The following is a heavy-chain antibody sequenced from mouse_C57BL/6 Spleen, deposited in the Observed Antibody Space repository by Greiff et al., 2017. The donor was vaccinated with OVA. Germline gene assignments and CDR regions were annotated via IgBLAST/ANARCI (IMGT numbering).Heavy chain of an antibody. Sequence: EVQRVESGGGLVKPGGSLKLSCAASGFTFSSYTMSWVRQTPEKRLEWVATISGGGGNTYYPDSVKGRFTISRDNAKNTLYLQMSSLRSEDTALYYCARVGSSYGWYFDVWGTGTTVTVSS. V-gene: IGHV5-9*01. CDR3: ARVGSSYGWYFDV. D-gene: IGHD1-1*01. CDR2: ISGGGGNT. CDR1: GFTFSSYT. J-gene: IGHJ1*03.